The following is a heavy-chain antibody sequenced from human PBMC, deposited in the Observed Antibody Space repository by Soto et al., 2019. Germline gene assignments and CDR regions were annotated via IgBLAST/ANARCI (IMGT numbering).Heavy chain of an antibody. V-gene: IGHV1-3*01. CDR1: GYAFSRYA. D-gene: IGHD4-17*01. J-gene: IGHJ4*01. CDR3: ARERGSTAIFDY. CDR2: INAGSGGT. Sequence: QVQLVQSGAEVKKPGASVKVSCKASGYAFSRYAINWIRQAPGQGLEWLGWINAGSGGTKYSQNFQGRVTITRDTAASTVYLDLSSLRTDDTAVYYCARERGSTAIFDYWGHGTLVTVSS.